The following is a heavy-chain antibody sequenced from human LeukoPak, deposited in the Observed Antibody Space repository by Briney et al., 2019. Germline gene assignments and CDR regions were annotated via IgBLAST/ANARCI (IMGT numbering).Heavy chain of an antibody. CDR3: ARPIAAAGPGAFDI. CDR1: GYIFTSYW. V-gene: IGHV5-51*01. J-gene: IGHJ3*02. Sequence: GESLQISCQGSGYIFTSYWIGWVRQMPGKGLEWMGIIYPGDSDTRYSPSFQGQVTVSADKSISTAYLQWSSLKASDTAMYYCARPIAAAGPGAFDIWGQGTMVTVSS. D-gene: IGHD6-13*01. CDR2: IYPGDSDT.